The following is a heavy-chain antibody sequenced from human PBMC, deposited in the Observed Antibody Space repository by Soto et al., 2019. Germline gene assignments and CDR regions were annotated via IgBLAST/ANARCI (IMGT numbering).Heavy chain of an antibody. D-gene: IGHD2-15*01. Sequence: QLQLQESGPGLVKPSQTLSLTCAVSGGSISNGGYYWSWIRQHPGKGLEWIGSIYFSGSTYYNPSVNSLVTISVATHKNQFSLELSSVTAADTAVYYCARYCHSHQPNHLWRGGDIDVWGKGTTVTVSS. V-gene: IGHV4-31*01. J-gene: IGHJ6*03. CDR2: IYFSGST. CDR1: GGSISNGGYY. CDR3: ARYCHSHQPNHLWRGGDIDV.